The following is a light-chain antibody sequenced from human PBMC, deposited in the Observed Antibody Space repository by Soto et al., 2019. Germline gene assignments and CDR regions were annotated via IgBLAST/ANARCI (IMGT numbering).Light chain of an antibody. J-gene: IGLJ2*01. CDR1: SSNIGGTNY. Sequence: QAVVTQPPSASGTPGQRVFISCPGSSSNIGGTNYAYWYQQLPGAAPKLLMHSNNLRPSGVPERISGSKSGTSASLAISGLRSEDEAVYYCASWDDRLGAVIFGGGTKLTVL. CDR3: ASWDDRLGAVI. V-gene: IGLV1-47*02. CDR2: SNN.